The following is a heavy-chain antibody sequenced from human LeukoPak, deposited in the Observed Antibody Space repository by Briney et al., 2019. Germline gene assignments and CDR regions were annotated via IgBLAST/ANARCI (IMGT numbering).Heavy chain of an antibody. CDR3: ARGISVPGTIHLIYC. J-gene: IGHJ4*02. Sequence: GGSLRLSCAASGLTFSNYAMHWVRQAPGKGLEWVAIVSHDDSNKYYADSVKGRFTISRDNSKNTLYLQRNCLRAGEAAVYCWARGISVPGTIHLIYCWGQGTLVTASS. CDR2: VSHDDSNK. D-gene: IGHD6-19*01. V-gene: IGHV3-30-3*01. CDR1: GLTFSNYA.